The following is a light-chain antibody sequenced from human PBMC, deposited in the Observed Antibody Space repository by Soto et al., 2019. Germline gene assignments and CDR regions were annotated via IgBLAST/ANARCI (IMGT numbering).Light chain of an antibody. Sequence: EIVFTQSPGTLSLSPGERAILSCRASQSISNNLAWYRQKPGQAPKILIYGASTRATGIPDRFSGSGSGTDFTLTISRLEPEDFAVSYCQHYGSSPPFTFGPGTKLDIK. V-gene: IGKV3-20*01. CDR2: GAS. CDR1: QSISNN. CDR3: QHYGSSPPFT. J-gene: IGKJ3*01.